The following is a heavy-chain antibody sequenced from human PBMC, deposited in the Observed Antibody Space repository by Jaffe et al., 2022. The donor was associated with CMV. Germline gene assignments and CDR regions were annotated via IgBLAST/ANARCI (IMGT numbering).Heavy chain of an antibody. D-gene: IGHD6-13*01. CDR1: GFTFSDYY. CDR3: ARDSGSLAAAGREYYYYGMDV. CDR2: ISSSGSTI. J-gene: IGHJ6*02. Sequence: QVQLVESGGGLVKPGGSLRLSCAASGFTFSDYYMSWIRQAPGKGLEWVSYISSSGSTIYYADSVKGRFTISRDNAKNSLYLQMNSLRAEDTAVYYCARDSGSLAAAGREYYYYGMDVWGQGTTVTVSS. V-gene: IGHV3-11*01.